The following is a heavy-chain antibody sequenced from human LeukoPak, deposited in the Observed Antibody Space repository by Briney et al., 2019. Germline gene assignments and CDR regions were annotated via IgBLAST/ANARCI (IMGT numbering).Heavy chain of an antibody. D-gene: IGHD2-21*01. J-gene: IGHJ1*01. Sequence: WMGWINTKTGKPTYAPGFTGRFVFSLDASVTTAYLQINSLEAEDTAVYYCARDYSAEYFLHWGQGTLVTVSS. CDR3: ARDYSAEYFLH. V-gene: IGHV7-4-1*02. CDR2: INTKTGKP.